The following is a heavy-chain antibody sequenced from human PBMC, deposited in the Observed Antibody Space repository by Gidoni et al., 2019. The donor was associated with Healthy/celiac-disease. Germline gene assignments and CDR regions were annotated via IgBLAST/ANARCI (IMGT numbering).Heavy chain of an antibody. D-gene: IGHD3-10*01. V-gene: IGHV3-30-3*01. CDR1: GFTFSSYA. CDR2: ISYDGSNK. CDR3: ARDPLLWFGELFGYFDY. J-gene: IGHJ4*02. Sequence: QVQLVESGGGVVQPGRSLRLSCAASGFTFSSYAMHWVRQAPGKGLEGVAVISYDGSNKYYADSVKGRFTISRDNSKNTLYLQMNSLRAEDTAVYYCARDPLLWFGELFGYFDYWGQGTLVTVSS.